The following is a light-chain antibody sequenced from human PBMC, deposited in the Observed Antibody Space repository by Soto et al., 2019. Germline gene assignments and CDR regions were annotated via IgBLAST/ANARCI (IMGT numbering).Light chain of an antibody. J-gene: IGKJ4*01. Sequence: EIVLTQSPGTLSLSPEERATLSCRASQSVSSSYLAWYQQKPDQAPRLLIYGASSRATGIPDWFSGSGSGTDFPRTISRLEPDDFAVYYCQQYGSSPLTCGGGTKVEIK. CDR3: QQYGSSPLT. V-gene: IGKV3-20*01. CDR1: QSVSSSY. CDR2: GAS.